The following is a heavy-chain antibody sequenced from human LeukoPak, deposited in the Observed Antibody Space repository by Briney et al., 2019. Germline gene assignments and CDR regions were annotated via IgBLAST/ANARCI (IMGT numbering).Heavy chain of an antibody. CDR2: IYYSGST. J-gene: IGHJ3*02. D-gene: IGHD6-13*01. CDR1: GGSISSYY. CDR3: ARESATAPDAFDI. Sequence: SETLSLTCTVSGGSISSYYWSWIRQPPGKGLEWIGYIYYSGSTNYNPSLKSRVTISVDTSKNQFSLKLSSVTAADTAVYYCARESATAPDAFDIWGQGTMATVSS. V-gene: IGHV4-59*01.